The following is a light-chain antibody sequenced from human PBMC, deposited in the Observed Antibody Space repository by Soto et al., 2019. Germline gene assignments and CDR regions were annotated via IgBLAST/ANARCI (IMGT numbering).Light chain of an antibody. CDR2: FSS. Sequence: DIVMTQSPLSLPVTPGEPPSISSRSSQSLRHSSGYNYLVWYLQKPGQSTQFLVYFSSNRASGVADRISDRELDKDFTQKISRVEAEDVGIYYCMQGLHIPPLFGQGTKLEIK. CDR3: MQGLHIPPL. V-gene: IGKV2-28*01. J-gene: IGKJ2*01. CDR1: QSLRHSSGYNY.